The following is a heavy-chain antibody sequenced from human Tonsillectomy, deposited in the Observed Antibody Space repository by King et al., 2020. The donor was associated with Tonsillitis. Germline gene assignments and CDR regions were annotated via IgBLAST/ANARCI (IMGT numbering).Heavy chain of an antibody. CDR1: GGSISSYH. J-gene: IGHJ6*02. CDR2: IYYSGST. Sequence: VQLQESGPGLVKPSETLSLTCTVSGGSISSYHWSWIRQPPGKGLEWIGYIYYSGSTNYNPSLKSRVTISVDTSKNQFSLKLSSVNAADTAVYYCARASSPPGGVPYYDGMDVWGQGTTVTVSS. CDR3: ARASSPPGGVPYYDGMDV. D-gene: IGHD3-10*01. V-gene: IGHV4-59*08.